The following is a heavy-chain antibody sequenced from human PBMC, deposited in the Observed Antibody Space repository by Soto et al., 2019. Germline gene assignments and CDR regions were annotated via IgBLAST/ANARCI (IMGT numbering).Heavy chain of an antibody. D-gene: IGHD3-16*01. CDR2: IYPGDSDT. Sequence: GESLKISCKGSGYSFTSYWIGWVRQMPGKGLEWMGIIYPGDSDTRYSPSFQGQVTISADKSISTAYLQWSSLKASDTAMYYCARLRMGDYYYYYYGMDVWGQGTTVTVPS. CDR1: GYSFTSYW. J-gene: IGHJ6*02. CDR3: ARLRMGDYYYYYYGMDV. V-gene: IGHV5-51*01.